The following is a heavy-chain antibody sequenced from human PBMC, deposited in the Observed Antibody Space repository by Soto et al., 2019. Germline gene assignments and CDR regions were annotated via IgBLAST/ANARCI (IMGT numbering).Heavy chain of an antibody. V-gene: IGHV3-21*01. CDR3: VRGSGWYSSSDQYFEY. CDR1: GFTFSRVS. D-gene: IGHD6-19*01. CDR2: ISSGSPDT. J-gene: IGHJ4*02. Sequence: GGSLRLSCEASGFTFSRVSMNWVRQVPGKGLEWVASISSGSPDTWYADSVKGRFIISRDNAQNSLYLQMNSLRAEDTAVYYCVRGSGWYSSSDQYFEYWGQGALVTVSS.